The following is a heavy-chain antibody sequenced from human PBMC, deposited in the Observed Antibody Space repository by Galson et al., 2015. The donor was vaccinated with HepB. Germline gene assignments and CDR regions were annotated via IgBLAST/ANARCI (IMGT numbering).Heavy chain of an antibody. Sequence: ETLSLTCTVSGGSISGYSWTWIRQSPRKGLEWIGNIYYRGSTNYNPSLKSRVTISVDTSKNQFSLKLRSVTAADTAVYYCARLYDRGGLWARSDYWGQGILVIVSS. CDR1: GGSISGYS. CDR2: IYYRGST. V-gene: IGHV4-59*08. CDR3: ARLYDRGGLWARSDY. J-gene: IGHJ4*02. D-gene: IGHD3-22*01.